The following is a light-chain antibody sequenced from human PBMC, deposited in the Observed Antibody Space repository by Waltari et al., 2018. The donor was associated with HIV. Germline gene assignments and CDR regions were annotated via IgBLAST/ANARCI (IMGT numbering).Light chain of an antibody. V-gene: IGLV7-46*01. CDR2: VTT. CDR1: EGAVTTKNY. CDR3: LLFFGATRV. Sequence: VVTQEPSLTVSPGGTIILTCGSSEGAVTTKNYAYWFQQKPGQAPTPLIHVTTQRHFWTPARFSGFLLGDKAALTLSGALSEDEGVYFCLLFFGATRVFGGGTMVTVL. J-gene: IGLJ2*01.